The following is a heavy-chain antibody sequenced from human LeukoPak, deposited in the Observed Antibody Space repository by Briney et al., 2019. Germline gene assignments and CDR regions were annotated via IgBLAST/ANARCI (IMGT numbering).Heavy chain of an antibody. CDR3: ATVPTPPFYYYYMDV. CDR2: IYYSGST. Sequence: SETLSLTCTVSGGSISSYYWSWIRQPPGKGLEWIGYIYYSGSTNYNPSLKSRVTISVDTSKNQFSLKLSPVTAADTAVYYCATVPTPPFYYYYMDVWGKGTTVTVSS. D-gene: IGHD2-15*01. V-gene: IGHV4-59*12. J-gene: IGHJ6*03. CDR1: GGSISSYY.